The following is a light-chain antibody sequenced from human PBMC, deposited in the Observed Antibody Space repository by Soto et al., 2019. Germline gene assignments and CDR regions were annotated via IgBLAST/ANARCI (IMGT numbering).Light chain of an antibody. Sequence: EIVVAQSPGTLSLSPGERATLSCRASQSVSSRYLAWYQQKPGQAPRLLIFGASSRATGIPDRFSGSGSGTYFTITISRLEPEDFAVYYCQQYGSLPTFGQGTKLEIK. CDR3: QQYGSLPT. CDR2: GAS. CDR1: QSVSSRY. J-gene: IGKJ2*01. V-gene: IGKV3-20*01.